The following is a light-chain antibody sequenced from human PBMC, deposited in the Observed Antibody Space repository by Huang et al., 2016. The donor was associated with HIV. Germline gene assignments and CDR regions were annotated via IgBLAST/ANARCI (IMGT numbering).Light chain of an antibody. V-gene: IGKV3-11*01. CDR3: QQRSNWPVT. J-gene: IGKJ3*01. Sequence: EIVLTQSPATLSLSPGERASLSCRASQSVSSYLAWYQQKPGQAPRLLIYDASNRATGIPARFSGGGSGTAFTLTISSLEPEDFAVYYCQQRSNWPVTFGPGTKVDIK. CDR2: DAS. CDR1: QSVSSY.